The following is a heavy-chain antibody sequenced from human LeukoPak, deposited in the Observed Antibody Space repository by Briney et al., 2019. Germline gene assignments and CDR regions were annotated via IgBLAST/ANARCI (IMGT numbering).Heavy chain of an antibody. V-gene: IGHV4-61*02. D-gene: IGHD3-3*01. J-gene: IGHJ4*02. CDR3: ARDRSGYPIFDD. Sequence: SETLSLTCTVSGGSITSGTYYWTWIRQPAGKGLEWIGRIYSSGSSNYNPSLKSRVTMSVDTSKNQFSLKLRSVTAADTAVYYCARDRSGYPIFDDWGQGTLVTVSS. CDR2: IYSSGSS. CDR1: GGSITSGTYY.